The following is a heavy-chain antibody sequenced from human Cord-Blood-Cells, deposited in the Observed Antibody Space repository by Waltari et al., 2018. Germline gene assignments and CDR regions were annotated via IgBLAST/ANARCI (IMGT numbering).Heavy chain of an antibody. CDR1: GFTFSDYY. D-gene: IGHD3-16*01. CDR2: ISSSGSTI. J-gene: IGHJ3*02. Sequence: QVQLVESGGGLVKPGGSLRLSCAASGFTFSDYYMSSIRQAPGKGLEWFADISSSGSTIYDADSVKGRFTISRDNAKNSLYLKMNSRRAEDTAVYYCASGGDLRDAFDIWGQGTMVTVSS. CDR3: ASGGDLRDAFDI. V-gene: IGHV3-11*01.